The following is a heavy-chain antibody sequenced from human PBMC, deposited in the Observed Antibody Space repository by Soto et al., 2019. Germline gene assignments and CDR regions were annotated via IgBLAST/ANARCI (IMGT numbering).Heavy chain of an antibody. CDR3: ARIKTDFWSGYFSRPNWFDP. V-gene: IGHV1-18*04. CDR1: GYTFTSYG. CDR2: ISAYNGNT. D-gene: IGHD3-3*01. Sequence: VKVSCKASGYTFTSYGISWVRQAPGQGLEWMGWISAYNGNTNYAQKLQGRVTMTTDTSTSTAYMELRSLRSDDTAVYYCARIKTDFWSGYFSRPNWFDPWGQGTLVTVSS. J-gene: IGHJ5*02.